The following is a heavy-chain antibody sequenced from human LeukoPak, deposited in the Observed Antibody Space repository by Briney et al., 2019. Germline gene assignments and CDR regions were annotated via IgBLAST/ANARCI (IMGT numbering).Heavy chain of an antibody. J-gene: IGHJ4*02. Sequence: GGSLRLSCAASGFTFSSYSMNWVRQAPGKGLEWVSSISSSSSYIYYADSVKGRFTISRDNAKNSLYLQMNSLRAEDTAVYFCASGYDSSGYYYNYWGQGTLVTVSS. CDR2: ISSSSSYI. V-gene: IGHV3-21*01. CDR1: GFTFSSYS. CDR3: ASGYDSSGYYYNY. D-gene: IGHD3-22*01.